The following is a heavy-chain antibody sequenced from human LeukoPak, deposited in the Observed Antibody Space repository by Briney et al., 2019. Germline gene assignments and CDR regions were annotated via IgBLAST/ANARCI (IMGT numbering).Heavy chain of an antibody. CDR2: IIPILGIA. CDR1: GGTFSSYA. Sequence: ASVKVSCKASGGTFSSYAISWVRQAPGQGLEWMGRIIPILGIANYAQKFQGRVTITADKSTSTAYMELSSLRSEDTAVYYCAAGGIYCGGDCRHLPPYWYFDLWGRGTLVTVSS. J-gene: IGHJ2*01. CDR3: AAGGIYCGGDCRHLPPYWYFDL. V-gene: IGHV1-69*04. D-gene: IGHD2-21*02.